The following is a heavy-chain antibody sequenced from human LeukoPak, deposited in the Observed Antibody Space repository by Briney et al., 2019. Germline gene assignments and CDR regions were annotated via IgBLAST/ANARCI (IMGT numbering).Heavy chain of an antibody. V-gene: IGHV1-69*13. J-gene: IGHJ6*02. Sequence: GASVKVSCKASGGTFSSYAISWVRQAPGQGLEWMGGIIPIFGTANYAQKFQGRVTITADESTSTAYMELSSLRSEDTAVYYCAASIAAAGGYYYYYYGMDLWGQGTLVTVSS. D-gene: IGHD6-13*01. CDR3: AASIAAAGGYYYYYYGMDL. CDR1: GGTFSSYA. CDR2: IIPIFGTA.